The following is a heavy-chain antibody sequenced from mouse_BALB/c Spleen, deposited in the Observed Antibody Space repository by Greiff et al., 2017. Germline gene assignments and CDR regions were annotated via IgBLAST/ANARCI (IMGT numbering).Heavy chain of an antibody. J-gene: IGHJ3*01. CDR2: INSNGGST. V-gene: IGHV5-6-3*01. CDR1: GFTFSSYG. D-gene: IGHD1-1*01. Sequence: EVQGVESGGGLVQPGGSLKLSCAASGFTFSSYGMSWVRQTPDKRLELVATINSNGGSTYYPDSVKGRFTISRDNAKNTLYLQMSSLKSEDTAMYYCARGATVVATPFAYWGQGTLVTVSA. CDR3: ARGATVVATPFAY.